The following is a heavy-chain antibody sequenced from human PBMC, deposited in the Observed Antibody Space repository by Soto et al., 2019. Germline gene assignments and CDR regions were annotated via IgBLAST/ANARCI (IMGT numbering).Heavy chain of an antibody. J-gene: IGHJ4*02. CDR2: ISGSGGST. V-gene: IGHV3-23*01. CDR1: GFTFSSYA. Sequence: GGSLRLSCTASGFTFSSYAMSWVRQAPGKGLEWVSAISGSGGSTYYADSVKGRFTISRDNSKNTLYLQMNSLRAEDTAVYYCVRTTYFSDSSGYTRCFDYWGQGTLVTVSS. D-gene: IGHD3-22*01. CDR3: VRTTYFSDSSGYTRCFDY.